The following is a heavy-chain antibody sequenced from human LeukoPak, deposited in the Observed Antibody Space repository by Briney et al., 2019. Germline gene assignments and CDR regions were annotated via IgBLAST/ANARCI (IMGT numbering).Heavy chain of an antibody. CDR1: GFTFSSYW. CDR3: ARVFRQLYYFDY. D-gene: IGHD5-18*01. V-gene: IGHV3-7*01. CDR2: IGEDGSEK. J-gene: IGHJ4*02. Sequence: GGSLRLSCAASGFTFSSYWMTWVRQAPGKGLEWVANIGEDGSEKYYVDSVKGRFTISRDNAKNSLYLQVNSLRAEDTAVYYCARVFRQLYYFDYWGQGTLVTVSS.